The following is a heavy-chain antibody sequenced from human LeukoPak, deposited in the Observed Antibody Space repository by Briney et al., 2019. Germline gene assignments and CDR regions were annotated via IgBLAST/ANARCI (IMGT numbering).Heavy chain of an antibody. V-gene: IGHV1-69*05. CDR1: GGTFSGHA. CDR3: ARDAYYYDSSGYYTGLPSDY. Sequence: SVKVSCKASGGTFSGHAISWVRQAPGQGLEWMGGIIPIFGTANYAQKFQGRVTITTDESTSTAYMELSSLRSEDTAVYYCARDAYYYDSSGYYTGLPSDYWGQGTLVTVSS. J-gene: IGHJ4*02. D-gene: IGHD3-22*01. CDR2: IIPIFGTA.